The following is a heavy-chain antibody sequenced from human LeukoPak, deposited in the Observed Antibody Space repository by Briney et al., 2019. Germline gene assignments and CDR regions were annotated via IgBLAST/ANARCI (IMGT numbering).Heavy chain of an antibody. CDR2: IYYSGST. CDR1: GGSISSYY. D-gene: IGHD3-22*01. V-gene: IGHV4-59*01. J-gene: IGHJ4*02. CDR3: ARVNSSGSFHDY. Sequence: PSETLSLTCTVSGGSISSYYWSWIRQPPGKGLEWIGYIYYSGSTNYNPSLKSRVTIPVDTSKNQFSLKLSSVTAADTAVYYCARVNSSGSFHDYWGQGARVTVSS.